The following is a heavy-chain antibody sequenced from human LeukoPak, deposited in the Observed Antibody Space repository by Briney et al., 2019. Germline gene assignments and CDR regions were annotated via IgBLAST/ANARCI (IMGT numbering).Heavy chain of an antibody. CDR1: GGSFSGYY. J-gene: IGHJ2*01. V-gene: IGHV4-34*01. CDR3: ARGGQYWYFDL. CDR2: INHSGST. Sequence: SETLSLTCAVYGGSFSGYYWSWIRQPPGKGLEWIGEINHSGSTNYNPSLKSRVTISVDTSKNQFSLKLSSVTAADTAVYYCARGGQYWYFDLWGRGTLVTVSS.